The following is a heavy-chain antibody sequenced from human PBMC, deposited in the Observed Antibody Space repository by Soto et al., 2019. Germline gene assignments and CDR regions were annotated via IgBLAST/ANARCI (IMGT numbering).Heavy chain of an antibody. V-gene: IGHV4-61*08. CDR2: IYYSGST. CDR1: GGSISSGGYY. J-gene: IGHJ6*03. CDR3: ARRRIAAADYNYYYYMDV. Sequence: PSETLSLTCTVSGGSISSGGYYWSWIRQHPGKGLEWIGYIYYSGSTNYNPSLKSRVTISVDTSKNQFSLKLSSVTAADTAVYYCARRRIAAADYNYYYYMDVWGKGTTVTVSS. D-gene: IGHD6-13*01.